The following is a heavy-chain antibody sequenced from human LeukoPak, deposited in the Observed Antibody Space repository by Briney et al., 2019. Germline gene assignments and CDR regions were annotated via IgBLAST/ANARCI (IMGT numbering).Heavy chain of an antibody. J-gene: IGHJ4*02. Sequence: PGGSLRLSCAASGFTFSGYAISWVRQAPGKGLEWVSAISGSGGTTYYADSVKGRFTISRDNSKNTLYLQMNSLRTEDTAVYYCAKRYSSSWSNFDYWGQGTLVTVSS. CDR3: AKRYSSSWSNFDY. CDR2: ISGSGGTT. CDR1: GFTFSGYA. D-gene: IGHD6-13*01. V-gene: IGHV3-23*01.